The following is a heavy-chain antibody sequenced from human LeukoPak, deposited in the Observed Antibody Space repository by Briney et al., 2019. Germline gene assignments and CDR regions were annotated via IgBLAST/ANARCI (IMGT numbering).Heavy chain of an antibody. J-gene: IGHJ6*03. D-gene: IGHD6-19*01. CDR1: GFPLSSYA. Sequence: GGSLRLSCAAFGFPLSSYAMSWVRQAPGKGLEWVANIKQDGSEKYYVDSVKGRFTISRDNAKNSLYLQMNSLRAEDTAAYYCATLGPYSSGWGNYYYYYMDVWGKGTTVTVSS. CDR2: IKQDGSEK. V-gene: IGHV3-7*01. CDR3: ATLGPYSSGWGNYYYYYMDV.